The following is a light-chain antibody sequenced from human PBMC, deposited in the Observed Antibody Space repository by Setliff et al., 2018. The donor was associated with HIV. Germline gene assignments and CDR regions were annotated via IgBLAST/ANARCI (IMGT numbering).Light chain of an antibody. Sequence: QSVLTQPPSASGSPGQSVTISCTGTSSGVGGYNYVSWYQQHPGKAPKVMIYEVSKRPSGVPDRFSGSKSGNTASLTVSGLQAEDEADYYCSSYAGSNNFVFGTGTKV. CDR1: SSGVGGYNY. CDR3: SSYAGSNNFV. V-gene: IGLV2-8*01. CDR2: EVS. J-gene: IGLJ1*01.